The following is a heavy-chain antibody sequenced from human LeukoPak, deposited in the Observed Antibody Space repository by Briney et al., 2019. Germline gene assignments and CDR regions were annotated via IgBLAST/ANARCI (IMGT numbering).Heavy chain of an antibody. Sequence: PGGSLRLSCAASGFTFSSYWMSWVRQAPGKGLEWVANIKQDGSEKYYVDSVKGRFTISRDNAKNSLYLQMNSLRAEDTAVYYCAREGMSRSRAFDYWGQGTLVTVSS. J-gene: IGHJ4*02. CDR1: GFTFSSYW. CDR2: IKQDGSEK. D-gene: IGHD6-13*01. V-gene: IGHV3-7*01. CDR3: AREGMSRSRAFDY.